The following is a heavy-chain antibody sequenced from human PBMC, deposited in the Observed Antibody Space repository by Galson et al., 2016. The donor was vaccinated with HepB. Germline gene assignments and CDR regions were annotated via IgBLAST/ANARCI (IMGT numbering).Heavy chain of an antibody. CDR3: AKNPNFGDYAYSDF. Sequence: SLRLSCAASGFTFPHYAMTWVRQAPGKGLKWLSTISGNGIATYYGDSLRGRFTISRDDSRNTRFLHMNSLRAEDTAVYYCAKNPNFGDYAYSDFWGQGTLVTVSS. D-gene: IGHD4-17*01. CDR2: ISGNGIAT. V-gene: IGHV3-23*01. CDR1: GFTFPHYA. J-gene: IGHJ4*02.